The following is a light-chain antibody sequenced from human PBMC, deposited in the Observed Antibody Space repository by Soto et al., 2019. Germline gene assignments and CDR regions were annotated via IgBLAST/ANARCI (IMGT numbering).Light chain of an antibody. CDR3: QHYNSYSEA. CDR2: KAS. V-gene: IGKV1-5*03. J-gene: IGKJ1*01. Sequence: DIQMTQSPSTLSGSVGDRVTITCRASQTISSWLAWYQQKPGKALKLLIYKASTLKSGVPSRFSGSGSGTEFTLTTSSLQPDDFATYYCQHYNSYSEAFGQGTKVDIK. CDR1: QTISSW.